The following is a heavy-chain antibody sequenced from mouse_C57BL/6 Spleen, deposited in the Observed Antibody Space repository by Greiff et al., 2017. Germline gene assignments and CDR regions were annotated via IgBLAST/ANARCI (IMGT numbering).Heavy chain of an antibody. D-gene: IGHD2-3*01. V-gene: IGHV1-22*01. CDR3: ARDGYPLFAY. Sequence: VQLQQSGPELVKPGASVKMSCKASGYTFTDYNMHWVKQSHGKSLEWIGNINPKTGGTSYNQKFKGKATLTVNKSSSTAYMELRSLTSEDSAVXYCARDGYPLFAYWGQGTLVTVSA. CDR2: INPKTGGT. J-gene: IGHJ3*01. CDR1: GYTFTDYN.